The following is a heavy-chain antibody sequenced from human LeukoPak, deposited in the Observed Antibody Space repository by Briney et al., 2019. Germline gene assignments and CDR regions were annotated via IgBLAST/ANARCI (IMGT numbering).Heavy chain of an antibody. CDR2: IIPIFGTA. Sequence: SVKVSCKASGYTFTSYGISWVRQAPGQGLEWMGGIIPIFGTANYAQKFQGRVTITADESTSTAYMELSSLRSEDTAVYYCARGRRPYYYDSSGYYYGYGMDVWGQGTTVTVSS. D-gene: IGHD3-22*01. CDR1: GYTFTSYG. CDR3: ARGRRPYYYDSSGYYYGYGMDV. J-gene: IGHJ6*02. V-gene: IGHV1-69*13.